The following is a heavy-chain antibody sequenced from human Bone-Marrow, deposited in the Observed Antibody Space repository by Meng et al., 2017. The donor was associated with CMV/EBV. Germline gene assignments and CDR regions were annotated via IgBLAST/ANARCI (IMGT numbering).Heavy chain of an antibody. CDR3: AREHPYSNYDPFDY. CDR1: GGSFSGYY. V-gene: IGHV4-34*01. J-gene: IGHJ4*02. Sequence: SETLSLTCVVYGGSFSGYYWSWIRQPPGKGLEWIGEINHRGSTNYNPSLKSRVTISVDTSKNQFSLKLSSVTAADTAVYYRAREHPYSNYDPFDYWGQGTLVTVSS. CDR2: INHRGST. D-gene: IGHD4-11*01.